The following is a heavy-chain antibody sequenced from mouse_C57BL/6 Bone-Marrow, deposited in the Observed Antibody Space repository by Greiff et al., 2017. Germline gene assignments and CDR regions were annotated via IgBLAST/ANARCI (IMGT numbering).Heavy chain of an antibody. CDR2: INPSTGGT. CDR3: AKEGSSRGY. J-gene: IGHJ2*01. V-gene: IGHV1-42*01. D-gene: IGHD1-1*01. CDR1: GYSFTGYY. Sequence: EVQLQQPGPELVKPGASVKISCKASGYSFTGYYMHWVKQSPGKSLEWIGVINPSTGGTTYNQKFKTKATLTVDKSSSTAYMQLKSLTSEYSAVYYFAKEGSSRGYGGQGTTLTVSS.